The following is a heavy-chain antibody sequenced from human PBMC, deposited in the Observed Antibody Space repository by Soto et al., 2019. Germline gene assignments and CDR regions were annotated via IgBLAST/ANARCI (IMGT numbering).Heavy chain of an antibody. J-gene: IGHJ4*02. CDR2: INHSGST. CDR1: GGSVSSASYY. Sequence: PSETLSLTCTVSGGSVSSASYYWSWIRQPPGKGLEWIGEINHSGSTNYNPSLKSRVTISVDTSKNQFSLKLSSVTAADTTVYYCARGRGHFDYWGQGTLVTVSS. D-gene: IGHD3-10*01. V-gene: IGHV4-34*01. CDR3: ARGRGHFDY.